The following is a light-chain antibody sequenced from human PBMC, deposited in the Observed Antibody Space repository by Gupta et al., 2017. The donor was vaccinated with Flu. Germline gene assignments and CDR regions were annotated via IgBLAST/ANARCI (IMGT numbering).Light chain of an antibody. CDR1: KLENKC. J-gene: IGLJ2*01. V-gene: IGLV3-1*01. CDR2: QGS. CDR3: QAWDSSTVV. Sequence: SPGRTACITDCGEKLENKCASWNQQEPGQSPVLVIYQGSKRLSGIPERFSGSNSVNTATLTISGTQAMDEADYYCQAWDSSTVVFGGGTKLTVL.